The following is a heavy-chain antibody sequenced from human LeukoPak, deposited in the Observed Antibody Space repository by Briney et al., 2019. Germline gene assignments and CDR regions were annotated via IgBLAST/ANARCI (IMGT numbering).Heavy chain of an antibody. Sequence: ASVKVSCKASGGTFSSYAISWVRQAPGQGLEWMGGIIPTFGTANYAQKFQGRVTITADESTSTAYMELSSLRSEDTAVYYCARDNEDCSSTSCYAGPVLDYWGQGTLVTVSS. J-gene: IGHJ4*02. V-gene: IGHV1-69*13. CDR1: GGTFSSYA. CDR3: ARDNEDCSSTSCYAGPVLDY. CDR2: IIPTFGTA. D-gene: IGHD2-2*01.